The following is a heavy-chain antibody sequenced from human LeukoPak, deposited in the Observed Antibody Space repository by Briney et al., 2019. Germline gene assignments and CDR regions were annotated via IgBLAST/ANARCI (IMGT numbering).Heavy chain of an antibody. J-gene: IGHJ5*02. V-gene: IGHV4-61*02. CDR1: GGSLSSGSYY. Sequence: SQTLSLTCTVSGGSLSSGSYYWSWIRQPAGTGLEWIGRIYTSGSTNYNPSLKSRVTISVDTSKNQFSLKLSSVTAADTAVYYCARDYPKYSSSWYYWFDPWGQGTLVTVSS. CDR3: ARDYPKYSSSWYYWFDP. D-gene: IGHD6-13*01. CDR2: IYTSGST.